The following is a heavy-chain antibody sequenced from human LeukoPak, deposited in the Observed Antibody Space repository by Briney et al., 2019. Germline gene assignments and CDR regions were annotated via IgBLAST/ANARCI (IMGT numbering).Heavy chain of an antibody. CDR2: ISSSSSYI. CDR3: ARVSKAKKIAAAGTLYYYYGMDV. J-gene: IGHJ6*02. Sequence: GGSLRLSCAASGFTFSSYSMNWVRQAPGKGLEWVSSISSSSSYIYYADSVKGRFTISRDNAKNSLYLQMNSLRAEDTAVYHCARVSKAKKIAAAGTLYYYYGMDVWGQGTTVTVSS. D-gene: IGHD6-13*01. V-gene: IGHV3-21*01. CDR1: GFTFSSYS.